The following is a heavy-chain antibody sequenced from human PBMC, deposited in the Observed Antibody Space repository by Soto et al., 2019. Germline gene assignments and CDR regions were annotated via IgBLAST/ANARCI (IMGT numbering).Heavy chain of an antibody. CDR2: INPNSGGT. CDR3: ARDGRPAYDFWSGYYSGNWFDP. J-gene: IGHJ5*02. V-gene: IGHV1-2*04. CDR1: GYTFNGYY. Sequence: ASVKVSCKASGYTFNGYYMHWARQAPGQGLEWMGWINPNSGGTNYAQKFQGWVTMTRDTSISTAYMGLSRLRSDDTAVYYCARDGRPAYDFWSGYYSGNWFDPWGHGTLVTVSS. D-gene: IGHD3-3*01.